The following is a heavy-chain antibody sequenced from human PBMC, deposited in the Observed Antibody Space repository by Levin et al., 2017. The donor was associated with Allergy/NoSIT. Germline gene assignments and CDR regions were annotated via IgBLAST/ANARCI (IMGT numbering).Heavy chain of an antibody. J-gene: IGHJ6*02. D-gene: IGHD2-2*01. V-gene: IGHV3-73*01. Sequence: GGSLRLSCAASGFTFSGSAMHWVRQASGKGLEWVGRIRSKANSYATAYAASVKGRFTISRDDSKNTAYLQMNSLKTEDTAVYYCTRQDIVVVPAAEGPLYYYYYGMDVWGQGTTVTVSS. CDR3: TRQDIVVVPAAEGPLYYYYYGMDV. CDR1: GFTFSGSA. CDR2: IRSKANSYAT.